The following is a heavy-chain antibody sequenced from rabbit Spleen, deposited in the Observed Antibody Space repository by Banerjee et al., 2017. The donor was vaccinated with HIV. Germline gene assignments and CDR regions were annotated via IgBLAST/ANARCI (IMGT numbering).Heavy chain of an antibody. Sequence: QSLEESGGDLVKPGASLTLTCTASGISLSSGYSMCWVRQAPGKGLEWIACIYASTSDSTYYASWAKGRFTISKTSSTTVTLQMTSLTAADTATYFCARDAGTSFSSYGMDLWGPGTLVTVS. CDR2: IYASTSDST. D-gene: IGHD8-1*01. CDR1: GISLSSGYS. J-gene: IGHJ6*01. V-gene: IGHV1S40*01. CDR3: ARDAGTSFSSYGMDL.